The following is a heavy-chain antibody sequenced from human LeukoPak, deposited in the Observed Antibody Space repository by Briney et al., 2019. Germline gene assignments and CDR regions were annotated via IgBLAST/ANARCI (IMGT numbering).Heavy chain of an antibody. V-gene: IGHV4-34*01. D-gene: IGHD2-8*01. CDR1: GGSFSGYY. Sequence: KPSETLSLTCAVYGGSFSGYYWSWIRQPPGKGQEWIGEINHSGSTNYNPSLKSRVTISVDTSKNQFSLKLSSVTAADTAVYYCASAERSLINWFDPWGQGTLVTVSS. CDR3: ASAERSLINWFDP. CDR2: INHSGST. J-gene: IGHJ5*02.